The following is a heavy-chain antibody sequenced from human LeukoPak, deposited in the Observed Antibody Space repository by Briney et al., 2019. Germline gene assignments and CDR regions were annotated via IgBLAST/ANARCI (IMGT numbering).Heavy chain of an antibody. CDR2: ISSSGSTI. J-gene: IGHJ3*02. V-gene: IGHV3-48*03. D-gene: IGHD1-26*01. CDR3: ARRRGSYFRDAFDI. CDR1: GFTFSSSE. Sequence: GGSLRLSCEASGFTFSSSEMNWVRQAPGKGLEWLSYISSSGSTIYYVDSVKGRFTISRDNAKNSLYLQMNSLRTEDTAVYYCARRRGSYFRDAFDICGQGTMVTVSS.